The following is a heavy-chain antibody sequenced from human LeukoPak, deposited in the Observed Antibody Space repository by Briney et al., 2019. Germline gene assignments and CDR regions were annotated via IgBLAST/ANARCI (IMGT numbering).Heavy chain of an antibody. CDR1: GYTFTDYY. D-gene: IGHD3-10*01. Sequence: ASVKVSCKVSGYTFTDYYMHWVQQAPGKGLEWMGLVDPEDGETIYAEKFQGRVTITADTSTDTAYMELSSLRSEDTAVYYCATYYYGSDHNWFDPWGQGTLVTVSS. CDR2: VDPEDGET. CDR3: ATYYYGSDHNWFDP. J-gene: IGHJ5*02. V-gene: IGHV1-69-2*01.